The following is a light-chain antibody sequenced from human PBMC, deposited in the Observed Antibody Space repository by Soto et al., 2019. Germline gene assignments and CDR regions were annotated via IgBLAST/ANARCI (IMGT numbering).Light chain of an antibody. CDR2: RAS. Sequence: EIVMTQSPATLAVSPGDTATLSCRASQSLGDNLAWYQQKPGQAPRLLIFRASSRAKGVPARFSASGSGTEFTLTISGLQSEDFAVYYCQQYDSTVWTFXQGTKVDIK. CDR3: QQYDSTVWT. J-gene: IGKJ1*01. V-gene: IGKV3-15*01. CDR1: QSLGDN.